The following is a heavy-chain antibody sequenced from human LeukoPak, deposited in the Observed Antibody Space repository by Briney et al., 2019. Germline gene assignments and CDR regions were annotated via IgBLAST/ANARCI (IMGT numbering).Heavy chain of an antibody. Sequence: PGGSLRLSCAASGFTFSSYTMSWVRQAPGKGLEWVSVISGSGGNTYYADSVKGRFTISRDNSKNTLYLQVNSLRAEDTAVYYCAKGGKWDVTPFDYWGQGTLVTVSS. V-gene: IGHV3-23*01. D-gene: IGHD1-26*01. J-gene: IGHJ4*02. CDR3: AKGGKWDVTPFDY. CDR1: GFTFSSYT. CDR2: ISGSGGNT.